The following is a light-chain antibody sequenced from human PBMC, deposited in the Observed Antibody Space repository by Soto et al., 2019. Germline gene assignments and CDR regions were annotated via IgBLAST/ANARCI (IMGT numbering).Light chain of an antibody. J-gene: IGKJ3*01. CDR3: QHYSSSPPEFT. CDR1: QSVSSNY. Sequence: EIVLTQSPATLSLSPGERATLSCRASQSVSSNYLAWYQQRPGQAPRLLLFVASYRATGIPDRFSGSGSGTDFTLTISRLEPEDFAVYYCQHYSSSPPEFTFGPGTKVDSK. CDR2: VAS. V-gene: IGKV3-20*01.